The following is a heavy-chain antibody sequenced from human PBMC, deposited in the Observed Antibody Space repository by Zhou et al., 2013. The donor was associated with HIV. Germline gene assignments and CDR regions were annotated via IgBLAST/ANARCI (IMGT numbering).Heavy chain of an antibody. J-gene: IGHJ4*02. CDR3: ASVIEGRVVVVVATDY. V-gene: IGHV3-30*02. Sequence: VQLVESGGGVVQPGGSLRLSCAASGFTFSNYGMHWVRQAPGKGLEWVAFIRYDGSKKYYADSVKGRFTISRDNSKNTLYLQMNSLRAEDTAVYYCASVIEGRVVVVVATDYWGQGTLVTVSS. CDR2: IRYDGSKK. D-gene: IGHD2-15*01. CDR1: GFTFSNYG.